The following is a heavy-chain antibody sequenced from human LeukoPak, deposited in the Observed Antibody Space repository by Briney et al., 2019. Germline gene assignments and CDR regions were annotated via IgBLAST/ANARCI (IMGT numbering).Heavy chain of an antibody. J-gene: IGHJ4*02. CDR1: GFTFSSYG. CDR3: ARAQGQQLEKGELWFDY. CDR2: ISYDGSNK. Sequence: GGSLRLSCVASGFTFSSYGMHWVRQAPGKGLEWVAVISYDGSNKYYADSVKGRFTISRDNSKNTLYLQMNSLRAEDTAVYYCARAQGQQLEKGELWFDYWGQGTLVTVSS. V-gene: IGHV3-30*03. D-gene: IGHD6-6*01.